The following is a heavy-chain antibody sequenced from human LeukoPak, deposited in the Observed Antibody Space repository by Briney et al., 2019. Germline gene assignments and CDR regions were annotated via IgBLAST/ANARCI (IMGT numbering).Heavy chain of an antibody. CDR3: ARRSRDLHDAFDI. CDR2: INSNSGGT. CDR1: GYTSTGYY. D-gene: IGHD4-11*01. V-gene: IGHV1-2*02. J-gene: IGHJ3*02. Sequence: ASVKVSCKASGYTSTGYYMHWVRQAPGQGLEWMGWINSNSGGTNYAQKFQGRVTMTRDTSISTAYMELSRLRSDDTAVYYCARRSRDLHDAFDIWGQGTMVTVSS.